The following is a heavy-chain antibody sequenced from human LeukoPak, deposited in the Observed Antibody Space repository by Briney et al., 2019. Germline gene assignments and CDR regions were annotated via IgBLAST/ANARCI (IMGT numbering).Heavy chain of an antibody. V-gene: IGHV4-30-4*01. Sequence: SQTLSLTCTVSGGSISSGDYYWSWIRQPPGKGLEWIGYIYYSGSTYYNPSLKSRVTISVDTSKNQFSLKLSSVTAADTAVYYCARQTVVTPGLVDYWGQGTLVTVSS. CDR3: ARQTVVTPGLVDY. CDR1: GGSISSGDYY. D-gene: IGHD4-23*01. J-gene: IGHJ4*02. CDR2: IYYSGST.